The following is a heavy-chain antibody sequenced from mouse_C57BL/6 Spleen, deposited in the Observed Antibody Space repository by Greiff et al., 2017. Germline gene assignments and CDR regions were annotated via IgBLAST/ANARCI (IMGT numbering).Heavy chain of an antibody. V-gene: IGHV6-3*01. D-gene: IGHD1-1*01. CDR2: IRLKSDNYAT. CDR3: TEDYGSSDEGYFDV. J-gene: IGHJ1*03. CDR1: GFTFSNYW. Sequence: EVKLMESGGGLVQPGGSMKLSCVASGFTFSNYWMNWVRQSPEKGLEWVAQIRLKSDNYATHYAESVKGRFTISRDDSKSSVYLQMNNLRAEDTGIYYCTEDYGSSDEGYFDVWGTGTTVTVSS.